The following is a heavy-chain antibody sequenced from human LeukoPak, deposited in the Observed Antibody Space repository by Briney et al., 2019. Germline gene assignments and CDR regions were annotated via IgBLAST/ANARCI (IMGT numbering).Heavy chain of an antibody. Sequence: ASVKVSCKASGYTFTTYYIHGVRQAPGQGLEWMGIINPTGGSTTYAQKFQGRVTTTRDTSTSTVFMEVNSLRSEDTAVYYCALYSSTWYWGQGTLVTVSS. CDR3: ALYSSTWY. D-gene: IGHD6-13*01. CDR1: GYTFTTYY. J-gene: IGHJ4*02. V-gene: IGHV1-46*01. CDR2: INPTGGST.